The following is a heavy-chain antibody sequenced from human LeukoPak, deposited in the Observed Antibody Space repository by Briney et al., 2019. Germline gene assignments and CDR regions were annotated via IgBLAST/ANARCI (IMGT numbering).Heavy chain of an antibody. CDR2: IIPIFGTA. CDR1: GGTFSSYA. CDR3: ARGARGYSYDDAFDI. J-gene: IGHJ3*02. V-gene: IGHV1-69*01. D-gene: IGHD5-18*01. Sequence: VASVTVSCKASGGTFSSYAISWVRQAPGQGLEWMGGIIPIFGTANYAQKFQGRVTITADESTSTAYVELSSLRSEDTAVYYCARGARGYSYDDAFDIWGQGTMVTVSS.